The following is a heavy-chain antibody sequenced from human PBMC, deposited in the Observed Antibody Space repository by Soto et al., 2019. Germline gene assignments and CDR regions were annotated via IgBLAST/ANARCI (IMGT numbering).Heavy chain of an antibody. CDR1: GFSVSTIGVG. J-gene: IGHJ4*02. CDR2: IYWDDDK. V-gene: IGHV2-5*02. CDR3: AHLRMAAHYFDY. Sequence: QITLKESGPTLVKPTQTLMLTCTFSGFSVSTIGVGVGWIRQPPRKALEWLALIYWDDDKRYSPSLKSRLTITKDTSKNQVVLTMTNMDPGDTATYFCAHLRMAAHYFDYWGQGTLVTVSS. D-gene: IGHD6-6*01.